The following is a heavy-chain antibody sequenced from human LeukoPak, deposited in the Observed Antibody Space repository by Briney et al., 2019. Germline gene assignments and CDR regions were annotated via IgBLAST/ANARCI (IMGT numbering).Heavy chain of an antibody. CDR3: ARTLKLYDSSGYYGRSHGCLLD. CDR1: GYTFTSYG. J-gene: IGHJ4*02. Sequence: GASVKVSCKASGYTFTSYGISWVRQAPGQGLEWMGWISAYNGNTNYAQKLQGRVTMTTDTSTSTAYMELRSLRSDDTAVYYCARTLKLYDSSGYYGRSHGCLLDWGQGTLVTVSS. CDR2: ISAYNGNT. V-gene: IGHV1-18*01. D-gene: IGHD3-22*01.